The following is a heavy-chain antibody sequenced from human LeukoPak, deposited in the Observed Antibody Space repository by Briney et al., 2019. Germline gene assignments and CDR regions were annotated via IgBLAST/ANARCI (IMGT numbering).Heavy chain of an antibody. CDR1: GGSFSGYY. V-gene: IGHV4-34*01. CDR3: ASGLRLRGRFDP. D-gene: IGHD4-17*01. J-gene: IGHJ5*02. CDR2: INHSGST. Sequence: SETLSLTCAVYGGSFSGYYWSWIRQPPGKGLEWIGEINHSGSTNYNPSLKSRVTISVDTSKNQFSLKLSSVTAADTAVYYCASGLRLRGRFDPWGQGTLVTVPS.